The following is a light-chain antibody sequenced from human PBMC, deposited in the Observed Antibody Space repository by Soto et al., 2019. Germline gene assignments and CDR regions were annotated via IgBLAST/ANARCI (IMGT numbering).Light chain of an antibody. V-gene: IGKV3-15*01. CDR2: DAS. CDR1: QSVSNN. CDR3: QQYNNWPPWT. J-gene: IGKJ1*01. Sequence: ILMTQSPATLSVSPGERATLSCRASQSVSNNLAWYQQKPGQAPRLLSYDASTRATGIPARFSGSGSGTEFTLPISGLQSEDFAVYYCQQYNNWPPWTFGQGTKVEIK.